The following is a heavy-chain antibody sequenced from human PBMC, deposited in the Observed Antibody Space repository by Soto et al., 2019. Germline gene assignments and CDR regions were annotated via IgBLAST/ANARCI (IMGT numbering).Heavy chain of an antibody. CDR3: ARVSYYYGSGSYYGVDY. CDR1: GGSISSYY. J-gene: IGHJ4*02. D-gene: IGHD3-10*01. Sequence: SETLSLTCTVSGGSISSYYWSWIRQPPGKGLEWIGYIYYSGSTNYNPSLKSRVTISVDTSKNQFSLKLSSVTAADTAVYYCARVSYYYGSGSYYGVDYWGQGTLVTVSS. CDR2: IYYSGST. V-gene: IGHV4-59*01.